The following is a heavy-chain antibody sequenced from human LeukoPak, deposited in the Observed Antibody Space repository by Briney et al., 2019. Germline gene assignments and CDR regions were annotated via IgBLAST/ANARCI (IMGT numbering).Heavy chain of an antibody. CDR1: GGTFSSYA. Sequence: SVKVSCNASGGTFSSYAISWVRQAPGQGLEWMGRIIPIFGTANYAQKFQGRVTITTDESTSTAYMELSSLRSEDTAVYYCATLEIFGVVKYNDYWGQGTLVTVSS. D-gene: IGHD3-3*01. J-gene: IGHJ4*02. CDR3: ATLEIFGVVKYNDY. V-gene: IGHV1-69*05. CDR2: IIPIFGTA.